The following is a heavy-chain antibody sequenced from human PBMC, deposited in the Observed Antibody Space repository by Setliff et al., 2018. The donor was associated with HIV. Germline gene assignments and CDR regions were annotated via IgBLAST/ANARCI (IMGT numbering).Heavy chain of an antibody. CDR2: ISAYNGNT. V-gene: IGHV1-18*01. CDR1: GYTFTSYG. D-gene: IGHD3-22*01. CDR3: ARDGEYYYDSSGPVFDP. Sequence: ASVKVSCKASGYTFTSYGISWVRQAPGQGLEWMGWISAYNGNTNYAQKLQGRVTMTTDTSTSTAYMELRSLRSDNTAVYYCARDGEYYYDSSGPVFDPWGQGTLVTVSS. J-gene: IGHJ5*02.